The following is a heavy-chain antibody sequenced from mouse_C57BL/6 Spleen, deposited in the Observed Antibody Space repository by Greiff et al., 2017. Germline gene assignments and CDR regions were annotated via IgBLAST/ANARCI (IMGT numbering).Heavy chain of an antibody. V-gene: IGHV1-26*01. D-gene: IGHD1-1*01. CDR2: INPNNGGT. CDR3: ARWGTTVVATDFDY. J-gene: IGHJ2*01. CDR1: GYTFTDYY. Sequence: EVQLQQSGPELVKPGASVKISCKASGYTFTDYYMNWVKQSHGKSLEWIGDINPNNGGTSYNQRFKGKATLTVDKSSSTAYMERRSLTSEDSAVYYCARWGTTVVATDFDYWGQGTTLTVSS.